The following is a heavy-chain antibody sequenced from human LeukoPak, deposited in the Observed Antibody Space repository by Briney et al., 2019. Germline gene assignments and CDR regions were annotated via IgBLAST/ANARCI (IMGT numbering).Heavy chain of an antibody. D-gene: IGHD1-26*01. CDR2: VYQSGTT. V-gene: IGHV4-59*08. CDR1: GGSFTSFY. J-gene: IGHJ4*02. Sequence: PSETLSLTCTVSGGSFTSFYWSWIRQPPGKGLEWIGYVYQSGTTSYNPSLKRRVTISSDTSKNQFALRVTSVTAADTAVYYCARHGGSLGYFDNWGQGTLVTVSS. CDR3: ARHGGSLGYFDN.